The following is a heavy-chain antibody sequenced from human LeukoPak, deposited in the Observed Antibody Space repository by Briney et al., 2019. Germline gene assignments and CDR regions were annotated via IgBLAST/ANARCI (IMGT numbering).Heavy chain of an antibody. CDR2: ISSSSSTI. J-gene: IGHJ4*02. V-gene: IGHV3-48*01. D-gene: IGHD2-2*02. CDR1: GFTFSSYS. CDR3: ASPGYCSSTSCYTPFDY. Sequence: GGSLRLSCAASGFTFSSYSMNWVRQAPGKGLEWVSYISSSSSTIYYADSVKGRFTISRDNAKNSLYLQMNSPRAEDTAVYYCASPGYCSSTSCYTPFDYWGQGTLVTVSS.